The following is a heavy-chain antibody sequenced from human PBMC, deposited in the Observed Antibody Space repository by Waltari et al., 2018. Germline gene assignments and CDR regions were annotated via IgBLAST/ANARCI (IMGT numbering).Heavy chain of an antibody. V-gene: IGHV4-59*11. CDR2: IYYSGST. D-gene: IGHD3-22*01. Sequence: QVQLQESGPGLVKPSETLSLTCTVSGCSLSSHSWSWIRPPPGQGLEWIGYIYYSGSTNYNPSLKSRVTISVDTSKNQFSLKLSSVTAADTAVYYCARVKYYYDSSGYWPPFDYWGQGTLVTVSS. CDR3: ARVKYYYDSSGYWPPFDY. CDR1: GCSLSSHS. J-gene: IGHJ4*02.